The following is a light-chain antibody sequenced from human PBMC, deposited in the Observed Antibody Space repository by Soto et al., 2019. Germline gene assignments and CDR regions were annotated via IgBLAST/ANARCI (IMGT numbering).Light chain of an antibody. Sequence: VLTQSPATLSLSPGERATLSCRASQSVGSSLAWYQQKPGQAPRLLINDSSNRATGIPARFSGSGSGTDFTLTISSLEPEDCAVYYCQQRNDWPLTCGGGTKVEIK. V-gene: IGKV3-11*01. CDR2: DSS. J-gene: IGKJ4*01. CDR3: QQRNDWPLT. CDR1: QSVGSS.